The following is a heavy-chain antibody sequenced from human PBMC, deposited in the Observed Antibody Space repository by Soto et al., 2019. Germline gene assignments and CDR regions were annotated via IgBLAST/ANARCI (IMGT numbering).Heavy chain of an antibody. Sequence: QVQLVESGGGVVQPGTSLRLSCAASGFTFRTYVMHWVRQAPGKGLECVAVIAHDGSNKYYAESVKGRFTISRDHTNNTLFLQMNSLRVEDTAVYYCARDRPKITIIDAFDIWGQGTMVTVSS. CDR3: ARDRPKITIIDAFDI. V-gene: IGHV3-30*14. CDR2: IAHDGSNK. J-gene: IGHJ3*02. CDR1: GFTFRTYV. D-gene: IGHD3-3*01.